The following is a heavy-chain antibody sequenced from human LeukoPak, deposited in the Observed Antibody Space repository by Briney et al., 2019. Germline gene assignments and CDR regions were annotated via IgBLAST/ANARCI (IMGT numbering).Heavy chain of an antibody. J-gene: IGHJ4*02. CDR3: AKGRIVGATLFDY. CDR2: IGSSGTTI. CDR1: GFTFSDYY. V-gene: IGHV3-11*04. Sequence: GGSLRLSCAASGFTFSDYYMSWIRQAPGKGLEWVSYIGSSGTTIYYADSVKGRFTISRDNAKNSLYLQMNSLRAEDTAVYYCAKGRIVGATLFDYWGQGTLVTVSS. D-gene: IGHD1-26*01.